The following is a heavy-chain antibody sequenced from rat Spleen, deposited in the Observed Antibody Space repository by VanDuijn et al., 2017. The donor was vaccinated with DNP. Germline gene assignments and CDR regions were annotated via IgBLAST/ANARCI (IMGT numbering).Heavy chain of an antibody. V-gene: IGHV2-16*01. CDR1: GFSLTTYG. J-gene: IGHJ2*01. CDR3: ARRSAPFDY. D-gene: IGHD3-1*01. CDR2: IWSGGST. Sequence: QVQLKESGPDLVQPSQTLSLTCTVPGFSLTTYGVSWVRLPPGKGLEWIGEIWSGGSTHYNPALESRLSISRDTFKSQVFLKMNSLQTGDTAMYFCARRSAPFDYWGQGVMVTVSS.